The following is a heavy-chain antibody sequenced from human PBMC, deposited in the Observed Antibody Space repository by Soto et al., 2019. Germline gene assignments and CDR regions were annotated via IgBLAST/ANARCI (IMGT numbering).Heavy chain of an antibody. CDR3: AARLGYCISTSCPLDYGMDV. Sequence: SVKVSCKASGFTFTSSAVQWVRQARGQRLEWIGWIVVGSGNTNYAQKFQERVTITRDMSTSTAYMELSSLRSEDTAVYYCAARLGYCISTSCPLDYGMDVWGQGTTVTVSS. J-gene: IGHJ6*02. V-gene: IGHV1-58*01. CDR2: IVVGSGNT. D-gene: IGHD2-2*01. CDR1: GFTFTSSA.